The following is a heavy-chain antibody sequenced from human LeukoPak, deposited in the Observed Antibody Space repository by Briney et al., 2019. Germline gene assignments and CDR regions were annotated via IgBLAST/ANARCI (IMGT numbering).Heavy chain of an antibody. J-gene: IGHJ6*02. CDR2: IYPGDSDT. CDR3: ARRGGSSSRYYYYYYGMDV. V-gene: IGHV5-51*01. Sequence: PGESLKISCKGSGYSFTSYWIGWVRQMPGKGLEWMGIIYPGDSDTRYSPSFQGQVTISADKSISTAYLQWSSLKASDTAMYYCARRGGSSSRYYYYYYGMDVWGQGTTVTVSS. CDR1: GYSFTSYW. D-gene: IGHD2-2*01.